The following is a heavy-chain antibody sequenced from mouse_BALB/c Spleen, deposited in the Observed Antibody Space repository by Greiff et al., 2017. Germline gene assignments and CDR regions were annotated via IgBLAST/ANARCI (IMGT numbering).Heavy chain of an antibody. CDR3: ARMGGNFYFDY. V-gene: IGHV2-2*02. J-gene: IGHJ2*01. CDR2: IWSGGST. D-gene: IGHD2-1*01. CDR1: GFSLTSYG. Sequence: QVQLKESGPGLVQPSQSLSITCTVSGFSLTSYGVHWVRQSPGKGLEWLGVIWSGGSTDYNAAFISRLSISKDNSKSQVFFKMNSLQANDTAIYYCARMGGNFYFDYWGQGTTLTVSS.